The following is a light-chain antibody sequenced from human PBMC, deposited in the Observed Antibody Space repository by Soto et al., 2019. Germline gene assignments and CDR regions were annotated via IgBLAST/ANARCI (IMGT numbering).Light chain of an antibody. J-gene: IGLJ2*01. CDR1: SSDIGSYNL. CDR2: EAT. CDR3: CLYASSSTFI. V-gene: IGLV2-23*02. Sequence: QSALTQPASVSGSPGQSITISCTGTSSDIGSYNLVSWYQQHPGKAPKLMIYEATKRPSGVSNRFTGSKSGNTASLTISGLQAEDEADYYCCLYASSSTFIFGGGTKVTVL.